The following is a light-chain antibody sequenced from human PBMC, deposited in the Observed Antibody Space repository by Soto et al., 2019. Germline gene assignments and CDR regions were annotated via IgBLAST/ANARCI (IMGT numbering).Light chain of an antibody. CDR2: DAS. J-gene: IGKJ4*01. Sequence: EIVLTQSPATLSLSPGERATLSCRASQTINNFLAWYQQKPGQAPRLLIYDASTRAPGIPGRFSGSGSGTDFTLTITSLVPDDFAVYHCQQRSTGTFGGGTKVDIK. V-gene: IGKV3-11*01. CDR1: QTINNF. CDR3: QQRSTGT.